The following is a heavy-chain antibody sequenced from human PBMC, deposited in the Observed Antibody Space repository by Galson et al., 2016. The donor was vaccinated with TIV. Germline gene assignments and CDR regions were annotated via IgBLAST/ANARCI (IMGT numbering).Heavy chain of an antibody. V-gene: IGHV1-69*13. CDR3: AKDRNTAFDTYHCYYGMDV. CDR1: GGTFSSYV. J-gene: IGHJ6*02. D-gene: IGHD1-14*01. Sequence: SVKVSCKASGGTFSSYVIKWVRQAPGQGLEWMGEIIPMFGTANYAQKFQGRVTITADESTSTAYMELSSLRSEDTALYFCAKDRNTAFDTYHCYYGMDVWGQGTTVTVSS. CDR2: IIPMFGTA.